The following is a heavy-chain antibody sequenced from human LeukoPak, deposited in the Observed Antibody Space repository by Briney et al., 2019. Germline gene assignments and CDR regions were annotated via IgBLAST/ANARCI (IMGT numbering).Heavy chain of an antibody. Sequence: ASVKVSCKASGYTFTSYGISWVRQAPGQGLEWMGWISAYNGNTNYAQKLQGRVSMTTDTSTSTAYMELGSLISDDTAVYYCARDNSVRDEAWWFNPWGQGTLVTVSS. CDR2: ISAYNGNT. J-gene: IGHJ5*02. V-gene: IGHV1-18*01. CDR1: GYTFTSYG. CDR3: ARDNSVRDEAWWFNP. D-gene: IGHD5-24*01.